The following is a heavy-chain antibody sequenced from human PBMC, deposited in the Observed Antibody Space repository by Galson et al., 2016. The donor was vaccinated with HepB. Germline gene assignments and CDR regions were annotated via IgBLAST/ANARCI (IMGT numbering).Heavy chain of an antibody. CDR2: IKHDGSET. D-gene: IGHD3-22*01. CDR1: GFTFSTYN. J-gene: IGHJ5*02. CDR3: ARAGDRSGYFQLRWFDT. Sequence: SLRLSCAASGFTFSTYNMNWVRQAPGKGLEWVANIKHDGSETWYVDSMRGRFTISRDNAKNSLYLQMNSLRVEDTAVYYCARAGDRSGYFQLRWFDTWGQGTLVTVSS. V-gene: IGHV3-7*01.